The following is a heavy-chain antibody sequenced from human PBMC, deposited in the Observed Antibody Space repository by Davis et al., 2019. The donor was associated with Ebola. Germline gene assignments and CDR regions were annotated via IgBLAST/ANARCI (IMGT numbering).Heavy chain of an antibody. CDR1: GFTFSSYW. CDR2: IKQDGSEK. V-gene: IGHV3-7*01. Sequence: GESLKIYCEASGFTFSSYWMSWVRQAPGKGLEWVANIKQDGSEKYYVDSVKGRFTISRDNAKNSLYLQMNSLRAEDTAVYYCAREVLWFGELTHDAFDIWGQGTMVTVSS. D-gene: IGHD3-10*01. J-gene: IGHJ3*02. CDR3: AREVLWFGELTHDAFDI.